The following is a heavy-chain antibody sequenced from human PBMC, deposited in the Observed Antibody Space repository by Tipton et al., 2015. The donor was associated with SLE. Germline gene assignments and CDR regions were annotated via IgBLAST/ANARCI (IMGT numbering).Heavy chain of an antibody. CDR2: MDHSGIT. D-gene: IGHD6-13*01. J-gene: IGHJ3*02. V-gene: IGHV4-34*01. CDR1: GGSFSGYY. Sequence: TLSLTCAVYGGSFSGYYWSWIRQPPGKGLEWIGEMDHSGITNYNPSLKSRVTISVETSKNHFSLTLSSVTAADTAVYYCARRRWDSHLVLALDIWGQGTMVTVSS. CDR3: ARRRWDSHLVLALDI.